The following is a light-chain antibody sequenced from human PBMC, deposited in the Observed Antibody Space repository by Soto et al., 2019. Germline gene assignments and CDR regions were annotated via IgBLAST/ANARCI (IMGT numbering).Light chain of an antibody. CDR3: QQYYSTPRT. J-gene: IGKJ1*01. CDR2: WAS. Sequence: DIVMTQSPDSLAVSLGERATINCKSSQSVLYSSNNNNYLAWYQQKPGQPPNLLIYWASTRESGVPDRFSGSGSGTDFNLTISSLQAEDVAVYYCQQYYSTPRTFGQGTKVEIK. CDR1: QSVLYSSNNNNY. V-gene: IGKV4-1*01.